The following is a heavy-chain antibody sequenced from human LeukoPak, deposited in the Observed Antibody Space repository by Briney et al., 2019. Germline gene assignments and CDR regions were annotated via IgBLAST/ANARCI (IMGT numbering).Heavy chain of an antibody. J-gene: IGHJ6*03. V-gene: IGHV1-2*02. CDR3: ARGPDIAAAGYYYYYYMDV. D-gene: IGHD6-13*01. CDR2: INPNSGGT. CDR1: GYTFTGYY. Sequence: GASVKVSCKASGYTFTGYYMHWVRQAPGQGLEWMGWINPNSGGTNYAQKFQGRVTMTRDTSISTAYMELRSLRSDDTAVYYCARGPDIAAAGYYYYYYMDVWGKGTTVTISS.